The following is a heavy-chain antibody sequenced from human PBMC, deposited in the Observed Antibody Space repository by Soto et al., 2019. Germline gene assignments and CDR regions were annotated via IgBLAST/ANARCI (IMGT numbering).Heavy chain of an antibody. CDR1: GFTFSMYA. J-gene: IGHJ4*02. V-gene: IGHV3-30*04. Sequence: GGSLRLSCAVSGFTFSMYAMHWARQAPGKGLEWVAVTSSDGASKYYADSVKGRFTISRDNSKNTLYLQMNSLRAEDTAVYYCAKVGIVVVVAANFDYWGQGTLVTVSS. CDR3: AKVGIVVVVAANFDY. CDR2: TSSDGASK. D-gene: IGHD2-15*01.